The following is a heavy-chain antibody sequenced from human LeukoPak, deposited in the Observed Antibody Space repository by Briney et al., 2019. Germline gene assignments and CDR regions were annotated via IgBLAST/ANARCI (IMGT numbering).Heavy chain of an antibody. CDR1: GGTFRSYA. J-gene: IGHJ5*02. CDR3: ARGWVSGTTLVTWFDT. D-gene: IGHD5-18*01. V-gene: IGHV1-69*05. Sequence: ASVKVSCKASGGTFRSYAISWVRQAPGQGLEWLGGVISIAPTANYAQKFQDRVTMNMDEYTTTAFMELRSLRSDDTAVYYCARGWVSGTTLVTWFDTWGQGTLVTVSS. CDR2: VISIAPTA.